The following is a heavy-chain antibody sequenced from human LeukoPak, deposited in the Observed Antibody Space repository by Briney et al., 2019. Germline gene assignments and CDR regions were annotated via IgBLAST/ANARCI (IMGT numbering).Heavy chain of an antibody. CDR2: IIPILGIA. Sequence: SVKVSCKASGGTFSSYAISWVRQAPGQGLEWMGRIIPILGIANYAQKFQGRVTITTDESTSTAYMELSSLRSEDTAVYYCARRTTLWSGYSYFDYWGQGTLVTVSS. CDR3: ARRTTLWSGYSYFDY. J-gene: IGHJ4*02. D-gene: IGHD3-3*01. V-gene: IGHV1-69*04. CDR1: GGTFSSYA.